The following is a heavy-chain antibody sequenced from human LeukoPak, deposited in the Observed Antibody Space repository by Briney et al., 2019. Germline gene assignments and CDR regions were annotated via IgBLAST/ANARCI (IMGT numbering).Heavy chain of an antibody. V-gene: IGHV4-34*01. CDR1: GGSFSGYY. D-gene: IGHD5-18*01. CDR3: ARAPPPRYSYGFYFDY. J-gene: IGHJ4*02. Sequence: SETLSLTCAVYGGSFSGYYWSWIRQPPGKGLEWIGEINHSGSTNYNPSLKSRVTISVDTSKNQFSLKLSSVTAADTAVYYCARAPPPRYSYGFYFDYWGQGTLVTVSS. CDR2: INHSGST.